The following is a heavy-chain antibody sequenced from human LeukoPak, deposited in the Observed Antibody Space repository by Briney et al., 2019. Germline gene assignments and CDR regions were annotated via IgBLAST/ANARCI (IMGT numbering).Heavy chain of an antibody. D-gene: IGHD3-10*01. Sequence: PGGSLRLSCAASGFTFSSYSMNWVRQAPGKGLEWVSSISSSSSYIYYAVSVKGRFTISRDDAKNSLSLQMNSLRAEDTAMYYCARVPDCGSRGQGTLVTVSS. CDR2: ISSSSSYI. CDR1: GFTFSSYS. CDR3: ARVPDCGS. J-gene: IGHJ4*02. V-gene: IGHV3-21*01.